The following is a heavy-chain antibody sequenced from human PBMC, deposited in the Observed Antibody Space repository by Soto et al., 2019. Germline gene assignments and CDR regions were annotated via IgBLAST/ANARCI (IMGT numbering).Heavy chain of an antibody. CDR2: INAGNGNT. D-gene: IGHD4-17*01. V-gene: IGHV1-3*01. CDR1: GYTFTSYA. CDR3: ARDRVRMTTVTSYYYYGMDV. Sequence: ASVKVSCKASGYTFTSYAMHWVRQAPGQRLEWMGWINAGNGNTKYAQKFQGRVTITRDTSASTAYMELRSLRSDDTAVYYCARDRVRMTTVTSYYYYGMDVWGQGTTVTVSS. J-gene: IGHJ6*02.